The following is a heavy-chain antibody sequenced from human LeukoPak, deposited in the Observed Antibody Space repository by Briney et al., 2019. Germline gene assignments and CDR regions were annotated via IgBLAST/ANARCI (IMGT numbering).Heavy chain of an antibody. CDR3: ASSIRTTFDN. V-gene: IGHV4-39*01. CDR2: LYYSGTT. J-gene: IGHJ4*02. D-gene: IGHD1-1*01. Sequence: PSETLSLTCTVSGGSISSSHYYWVWIRQPPGKGLEWIGNLYYSGTTYYNPSLKSRVTISVDTSKNQFSLKLSSVTAADTALFFCASSIRTTFDNWGQGTLVTVSS. CDR1: GGSISSSHYY.